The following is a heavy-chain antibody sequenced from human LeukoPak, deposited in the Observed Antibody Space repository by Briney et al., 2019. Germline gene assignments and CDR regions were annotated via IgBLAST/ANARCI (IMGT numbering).Heavy chain of an antibody. Sequence: GGSLRLSCAASGFTFDGHGMSWVRQSPGKGLEWVSGITGSGGSTYYADSVKGRFTISRDNSKNTLSLQMNSLRAEDTAVYYCAKDRRSSSWGPYYYSGMDVWGQGTTVTVSS. V-gene: IGHV3-23*01. D-gene: IGHD2-2*01. CDR2: ITGSGGST. J-gene: IGHJ6*02. CDR3: AKDRRSSSWGPYYYSGMDV. CDR1: GFTFDGHG.